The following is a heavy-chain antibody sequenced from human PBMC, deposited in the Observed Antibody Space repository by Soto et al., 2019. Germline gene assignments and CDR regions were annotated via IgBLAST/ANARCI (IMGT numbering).Heavy chain of an antibody. CDR1: GFSFSTSG. CDR2: IWLDGSER. Sequence: QVHLVESGGGVVQPGKSLRLSCVVSGFSFSTSGMHWVRQVPGKGLEWISAIWLDGSERYYRDSVKGRFTISRDNSKNTLFLQMNSLRAEDTAVYFCARDASGTTSFLVSWGQGTLVTVSS. J-gene: IGHJ5*01. V-gene: IGHV3-33*01. CDR3: ARDASGTTSFLVS. D-gene: IGHD1-1*01.